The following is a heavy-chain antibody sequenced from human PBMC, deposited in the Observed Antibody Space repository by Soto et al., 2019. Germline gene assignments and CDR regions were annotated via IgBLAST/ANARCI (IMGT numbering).Heavy chain of an antibody. Sequence: QVQLVESGGGVVQPGRSLRLSCAASGFTFSTYGMHWVRQAPGKGLEWVAVISYDGNNKYYADSVKGRLTISRDNSKNTLYLQMNSLRAEDTAVYYCAKEQHCSTTSCYVYYDGMDVWGQGTTVAVSS. CDR2: ISYDGNNK. D-gene: IGHD2-2*01. CDR1: GFTFSTYG. CDR3: AKEQHCSTTSCYVYYDGMDV. V-gene: IGHV3-30*18. J-gene: IGHJ6*02.